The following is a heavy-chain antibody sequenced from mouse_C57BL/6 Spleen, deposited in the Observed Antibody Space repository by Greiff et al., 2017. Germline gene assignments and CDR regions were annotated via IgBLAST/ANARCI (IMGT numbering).Heavy chain of an antibody. CDR2: ISSGSSTT. D-gene: IGHD3-3*01. CDR1: GFTFSDYG. CDR3: ASGDSYGCYYAMDY. J-gene: IGHJ4*01. Sequence: EVKVVESGGGLVKPGGSLKLSCAASGFTFSDYGMHWVRQAPEKGLEWVAYISSGSSTTYYADTVKGRFTISRDNAKNTLFLQMTSLRSEDTAMYYCASGDSYGCYYAMDYWGQGTSVTVSS. V-gene: IGHV5-17*01.